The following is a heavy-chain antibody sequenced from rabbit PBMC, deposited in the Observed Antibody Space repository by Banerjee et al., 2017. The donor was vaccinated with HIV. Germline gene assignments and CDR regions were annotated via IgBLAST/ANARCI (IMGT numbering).Heavy chain of an antibody. CDR3: ARSSSSGYYIPLKL. V-gene: IGHV1S45*01. CDR1: GFSFSSSYY. CDR2: IYTGSGST. Sequence: QQQLVESGGGLVQPEGSLTLTCTASGFSFSSSYYMCWVRQAPGKGLEWIGCIYTGSGSTYYASWAKGRFTISLDKAHNTVFLQTTSLTAADTATYFCARSSSSGYYIPLKLWGQGTLVT. D-gene: IGHD1-1*01. J-gene: IGHJ6*01.